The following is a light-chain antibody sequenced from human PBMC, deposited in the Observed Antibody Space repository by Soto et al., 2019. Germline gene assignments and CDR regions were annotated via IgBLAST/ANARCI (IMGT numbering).Light chain of an antibody. V-gene: IGKV1-39*01. CDR1: QSIGRY. CDR3: QQYNSYST. J-gene: IGKJ1*01. Sequence: DIQMAQSPSSLSASVGDRATITCRASQSIGRYLNWFQQKPGRAPKLLISASSNLQNGVPSRFSGSGSGTEFTLTISSLQPDDFATYYCQQYNSYSTFGQGTKVDIK. CDR2: ASS.